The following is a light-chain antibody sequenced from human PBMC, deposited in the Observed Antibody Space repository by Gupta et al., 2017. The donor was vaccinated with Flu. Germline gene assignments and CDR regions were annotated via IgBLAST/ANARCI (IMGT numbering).Light chain of an antibody. V-gene: IGLV2-14*01. Sequence: QSALTPPPSVSGSPGQAITLSCTGTSSDVGGYNYVSWYQQHPGKAPKLMIYEVSNRPSGVSNRFSGSKSGNTASLTISGLQAEDEADYYCSSYTSSSTLVVFGGGTKLTVL. J-gene: IGLJ2*01. CDR2: EVS. CDR1: SSDVGGYNY. CDR3: SSYTSSSTLVV.